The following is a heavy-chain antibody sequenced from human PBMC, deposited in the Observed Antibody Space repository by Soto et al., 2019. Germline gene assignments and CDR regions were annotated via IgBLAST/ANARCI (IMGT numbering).Heavy chain of an antibody. J-gene: IGHJ4*02. D-gene: IGHD4-4*01. CDR2: IYWDDDK. CDR1: GFSLSTSGVG. Sequence: SGPTLVNPTQTLTLTCTFSGFSLSTSGVGVGWIRQPPGKALEWLALIYWDDDKRYSPSLKSRLTITKDTSKNQVVLTMTNMDPVDTATYYCALRRSDDYSNPIVDYWGQRTLVTGSS. V-gene: IGHV2-5*02. CDR3: ALRRSDDYSNPIVDY.